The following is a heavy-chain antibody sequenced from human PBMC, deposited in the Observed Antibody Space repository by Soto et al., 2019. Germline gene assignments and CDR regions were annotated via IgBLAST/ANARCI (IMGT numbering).Heavy chain of an antibody. D-gene: IGHD4-17*01. Sequence: SETLSLTCAVSGGSISSGGYSWSWIRQPPGKGLEWIGYIYHSGSTYYNPSLKSRVTISVDRSKNQFSLKLSSVTAADTAVYYCARGYGDAYYYYYGMDVWGQGTTVTVSS. CDR2: IYHSGST. CDR3: ARGYGDAYYYYYGMDV. J-gene: IGHJ6*02. V-gene: IGHV4-30-2*01. CDR1: GGSISSGGYS.